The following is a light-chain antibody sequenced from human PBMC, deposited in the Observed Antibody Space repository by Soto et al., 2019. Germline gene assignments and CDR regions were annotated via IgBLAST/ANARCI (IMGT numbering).Light chain of an antibody. CDR2: EGS. Sequence: QSALTQPASVSGSPGQSITISCTGTSSDDGSYNLVSWYQQHPGKAPKLMIYEGSKRPSGVSNRFSGSKSSNTASQTISGLQAEDEADYYCCSYAGSSTPYVFGTGTKLTVL. CDR3: CSYAGSSTPYV. V-gene: IGLV2-23*01. CDR1: SSDDGSYNL. J-gene: IGLJ1*01.